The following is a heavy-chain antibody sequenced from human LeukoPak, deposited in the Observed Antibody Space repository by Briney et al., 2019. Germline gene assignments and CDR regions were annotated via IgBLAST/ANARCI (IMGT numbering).Heavy chain of an antibody. D-gene: IGHD6-19*01. CDR2: ISGSGGST. V-gene: IGHV3-23*01. CDR1: GFTFSSYA. CDR3: AKAEDSSGWYGLDY. Sequence: QPGGSLRLSCAASGFTFSSYAMSWVRQAPGKGLEWVSAISGSGGSTYYADSVKGRFTISRDNSKNTLYLQMNSLRAEDTAVYYCAKAEDSSGWYGLDYWGQGTLVTVSS. J-gene: IGHJ4*02.